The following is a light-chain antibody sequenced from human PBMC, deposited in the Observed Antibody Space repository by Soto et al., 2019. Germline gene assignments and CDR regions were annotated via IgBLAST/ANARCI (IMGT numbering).Light chain of an antibody. Sequence: DIVMTQSPLSLPVTPGEPASISCRSSQSLLYSNGYNYLGWYLQKPGQSPQLLIYLGSDRAPGVPDRFSGSGSGTDFTLKISRVEAEDVGVYYCMQTLQTPLTFGGGTKVEIK. J-gene: IGKJ4*01. V-gene: IGKV2-28*01. CDR1: QSLLYSNGYNY. CDR3: MQTLQTPLT. CDR2: LGS.